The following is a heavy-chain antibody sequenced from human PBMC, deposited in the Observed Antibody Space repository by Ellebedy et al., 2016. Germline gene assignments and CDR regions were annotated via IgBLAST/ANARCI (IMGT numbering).Heavy chain of an antibody. D-gene: IGHD3-10*01. CDR2: IYYSGST. CDR3: ASSASGSYYNLEY. Sequence: SETLSLXXAVSGDSVSGGSYYWSWIRQPPGKGLEWIGYIYYSGSTNYNPSLKSRVTISLDTSKNQFSLRLSSVSAADTAVYYCASSASGSYYNLEYWGQGSLVTVSS. V-gene: IGHV4-61*01. J-gene: IGHJ4*02. CDR1: GDSVSGGSYY.